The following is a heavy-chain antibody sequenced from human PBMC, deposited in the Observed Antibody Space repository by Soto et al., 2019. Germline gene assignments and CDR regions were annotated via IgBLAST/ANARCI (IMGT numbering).Heavy chain of an antibody. CDR2: ISGSGGST. D-gene: IGHD3-3*01. J-gene: IGHJ6*02. CDR1: GFTFSSYA. V-gene: IGHV3-23*01. CDR3: AKDLVRFSYYYYYGMDV. Sequence: GGSLRLSCAASGFTFSSYAMSWVRQAPGKGLEWVSAISGSGGSTYYADSVKGRFTISRDNSKNTLYLQMNSLRAEDTAVYYWAKDLVRFSYYYYYGMDVWGQGTTVTVSS.